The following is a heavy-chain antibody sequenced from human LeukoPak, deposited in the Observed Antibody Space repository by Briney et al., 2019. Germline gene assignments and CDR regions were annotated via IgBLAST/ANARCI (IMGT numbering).Heavy chain of an antibody. J-gene: IGHJ4*02. V-gene: IGHV4-59*01. Sequence: SGTLSLTCTVSVGSISSYYWSWIRRPPGKGLVWIGYIYYSGSTNYNPSHKSRVTISVDTSKNQFSLKLSSVTAADTAVYYCARGKSMVRGGLYFDYWGQGTLVTVSS. CDR1: VGSISSYY. CDR3: ARGKSMVRGGLYFDY. D-gene: IGHD3-10*01. CDR2: IYYSGST.